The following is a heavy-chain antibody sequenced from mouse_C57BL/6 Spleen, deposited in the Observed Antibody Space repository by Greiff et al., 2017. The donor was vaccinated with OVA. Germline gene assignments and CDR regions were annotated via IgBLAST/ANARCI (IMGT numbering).Heavy chain of an antibody. CDR1: GYTFTTYP. Sequence: VHLEEPGAELVKPGASVKMSCKASGYTFTTYPIAWMKQNHGKSLEWIGNFHPYNDDTKYNEKFKGKATLTVEKSSSTVYLVRSRLTSDYSAVYDCARSCDYDRGWFAYWGQGTLVTVSA. CDR3: ARSCDYDRGWFAY. J-gene: IGHJ3*01. D-gene: IGHD2-4*01. V-gene: IGHV1-47*01. CDR2: FHPYNDDT.